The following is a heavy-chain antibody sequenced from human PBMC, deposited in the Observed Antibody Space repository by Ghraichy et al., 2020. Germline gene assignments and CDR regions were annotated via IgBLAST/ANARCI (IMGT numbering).Heavy chain of an antibody. J-gene: IGHJ6*02. CDR2: INSDVSST. V-gene: IGHV3-74*01. Sequence: LSLTCAGYSIRLSCYWTQWVRKAPGAGLVWVSRINSDVSSTSYADSVKGRFTISRDNPKHTLSLEMNSLGAEDTAVYYCSSGYYFGMDVWGPGTSVTV. CDR3: SSGYYFGMDV. CDR1: SIRLSCYW.